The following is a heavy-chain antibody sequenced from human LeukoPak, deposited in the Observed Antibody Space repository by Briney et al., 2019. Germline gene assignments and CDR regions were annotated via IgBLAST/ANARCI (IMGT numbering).Heavy chain of an antibody. CDR2: IYYSGST. V-gene: IGHV4-39*07. CDR3: AGGTPTDY. J-gene: IGHJ4*02. Sequence: SETLSLTCTVSGGSISSSSYYWGWIRQPPGKGLEWIGSIYYSGSTCYNPSLKSRVTISVDTSKNQFSLKLSSVTAADTAVYYCAGGTPTDYWGQGTLVTVSS. CDR1: GGSISSSSYY. D-gene: IGHD1-1*01.